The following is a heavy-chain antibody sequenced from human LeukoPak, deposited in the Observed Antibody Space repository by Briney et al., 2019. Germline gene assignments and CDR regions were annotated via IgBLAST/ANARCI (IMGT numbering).Heavy chain of an antibody. V-gene: IGHV4-4*07. CDR2: IHTSGST. D-gene: IGHD6-6*01. Sequence: SSETLSLTCTVSGGPISTYYWSWIRQPAGKGLEWIGRIHTSGSTDYNPSLKSRVTMSVDTSKKQSSLRLSSVTAADTAMYYCAREGSMTSRPFVSIDYWGQGTLVTVSS. CDR3: AREGSMTSRPFVSIDY. CDR1: GGPISTYY. J-gene: IGHJ4*02.